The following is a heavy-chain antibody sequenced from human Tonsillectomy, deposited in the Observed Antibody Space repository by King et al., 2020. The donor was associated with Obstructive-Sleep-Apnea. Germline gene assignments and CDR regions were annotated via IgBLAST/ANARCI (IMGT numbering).Heavy chain of an antibody. CDR1: GGPFSNYA. V-gene: IGHV1-69*04. CDR3: ARTGSYYDSSPMVWFDP. CDR2: IIPIFDIA. J-gene: IGHJ5*02. D-gene: IGHD3-22*01. Sequence: QLVQSGAEVKKPGSSVKVSCKASGGPFSNYAISWVRQAPGQGLEWMGRIIPIFDIANYAQNFQGRVTITADKSTSTAYMELSNLRSEDTAVYYCARTGSYYDSSPMVWFDPWGQGTLVTVSS.